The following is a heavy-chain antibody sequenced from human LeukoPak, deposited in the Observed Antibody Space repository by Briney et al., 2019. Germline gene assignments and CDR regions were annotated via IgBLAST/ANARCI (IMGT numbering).Heavy chain of an antibody. CDR2: IKQDGSEK. CDR1: GFTFSSYW. J-gene: IGHJ4*02. Sequence: GGSLRLSCAASGFTFSSYWMSWVRQAPGKGLEWVANIKQDGSEKYYVDSVKGRFTISRDNAKNSLYLQMNSLRAEDTAVYYCARDRGLRFLEWLSFDYWGQGTLVTVSS. D-gene: IGHD3-3*01. CDR3: ARDRGLRFLEWLSFDY. V-gene: IGHV3-7*01.